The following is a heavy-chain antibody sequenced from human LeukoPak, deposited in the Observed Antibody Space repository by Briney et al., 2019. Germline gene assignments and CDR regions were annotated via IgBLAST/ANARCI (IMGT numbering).Heavy chain of an antibody. CDR3: ASFIVAGGTNDY. Sequence: ASVKVSCEASGYTFTGYYMHWVPQAPGQGLEWVGWINPNRGGTNYAQKFKGRVTMTRDTSISTAYMELSRLRSDDTAVYYCASFIVAGGTNDYWGQGTLVTVSS. J-gene: IGHJ4*02. CDR1: GYTFTGYY. D-gene: IGHD6-19*01. CDR2: INPNRGGT. V-gene: IGHV1-2*02.